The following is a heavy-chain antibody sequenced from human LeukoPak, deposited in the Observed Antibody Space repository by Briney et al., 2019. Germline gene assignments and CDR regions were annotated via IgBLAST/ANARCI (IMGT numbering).Heavy chain of an antibody. D-gene: IGHD3-22*01. V-gene: IGHV4-39*01. CDR1: GGSISSSSYY. CDR3: ARHGNYYDSSGYLPPLDY. Sequence: SETLSLTCTVSGGSISSSSYYWGWIRQPPGKGLEWIGSIYYSGSTYYNPSLKSRVTISVDTSKNQFSLKLSSVTAADTAVYYCARHGNYYDSSGYLPPLDYWGQGTLVTVSS. CDR2: IYYSGST. J-gene: IGHJ4*02.